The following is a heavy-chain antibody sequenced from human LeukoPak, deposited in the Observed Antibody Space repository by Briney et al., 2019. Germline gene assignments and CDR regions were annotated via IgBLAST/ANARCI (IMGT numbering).Heavy chain of an antibody. Sequence: ASVKVSCKASGYTFTSYYMHWVGQAPGQGLEWMGIINPSGGSTSYAQKFQGRVTMTRDTSTSTVYMELSSLRSEDAAVYYCARGDSSGDFDYWGQGTLVTVSS. CDR2: INPSGGST. D-gene: IGHD3-22*01. J-gene: IGHJ4*02. CDR3: ARGDSSGDFDY. CDR1: GYTFTSYY. V-gene: IGHV1-46*01.